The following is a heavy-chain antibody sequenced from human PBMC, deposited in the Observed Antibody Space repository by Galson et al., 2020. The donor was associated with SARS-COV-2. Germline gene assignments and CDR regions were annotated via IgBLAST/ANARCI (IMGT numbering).Heavy chain of an antibody. J-gene: IGHJ4*02. Sequence: SETLSLTCIVSGGSISSGGYYWSWIRQHPGKGLEWIGYIYYSGSTYYNPSLKSRITISVDTSKNQFSLKLNSVTAADTAVYYCARVFDFWSGYDYWGQGTLVTVSS. D-gene: IGHD3-3*01. CDR3: ARVFDFWSGYDY. CDR1: GGSISSGGYY. CDR2: IYYSGST. V-gene: IGHV4-31*03.